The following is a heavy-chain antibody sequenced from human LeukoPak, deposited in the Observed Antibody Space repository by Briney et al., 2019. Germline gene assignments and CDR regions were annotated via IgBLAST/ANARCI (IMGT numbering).Heavy chain of an antibody. Sequence: SETLSLTCAVYGGSFSGYYWSWIRQPPGKGLEWIGEINHSGSTNYNPSLKSRVTISVDTSKNQFSLKLSSVTAADTAVYYCARGPPWFGSGSYPPYYYYYYGMDVWGQGTTVTVSS. CDR2: INHSGST. J-gene: IGHJ6*02. CDR1: GGSFSGYY. V-gene: IGHV4-34*01. D-gene: IGHD3-10*01. CDR3: ARGPPWFGSGSYPPYYYYYYGMDV.